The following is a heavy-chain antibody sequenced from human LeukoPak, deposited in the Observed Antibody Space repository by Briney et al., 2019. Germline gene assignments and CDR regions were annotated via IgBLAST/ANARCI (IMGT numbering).Heavy chain of an antibody. J-gene: IGHJ6*02. D-gene: IGHD6-19*01. Sequence: PGGSLRLSCAASGFTFDDYAMHWVRQAPGKGLEWVSGISWNSGSIGYADSVKGRFTISRDNAKNSLYLQMNSLRAEDTALYYCAKVIAVGYAYGMDVWGQGTTVTVS. CDR2: ISWNSGSI. CDR3: AKVIAVGYAYGMDV. CDR1: GFTFDDYA. V-gene: IGHV3-9*01.